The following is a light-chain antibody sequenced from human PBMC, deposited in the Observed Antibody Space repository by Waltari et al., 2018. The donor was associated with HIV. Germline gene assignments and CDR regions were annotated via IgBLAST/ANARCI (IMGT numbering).Light chain of an antibody. CDR1: QTVNRW. CDR2: QAS. Sequence: DIKMTQSPSTLSPSVGDRVTITCRASQTVNRWLAWFQQRPGKAPKLLIYQASNLQNGVPSRFSGSGSGTEFTLTISSLQPDDSATYYCQQYETNPYTFGQGTKLQIK. CDR3: QQYETNPYT. V-gene: IGKV1-5*03. J-gene: IGKJ2*01.